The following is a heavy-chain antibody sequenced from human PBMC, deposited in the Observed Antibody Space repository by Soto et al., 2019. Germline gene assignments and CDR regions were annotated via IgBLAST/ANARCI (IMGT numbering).Heavy chain of an antibody. CDR1: GGSISNSH. Sequence: QVHLQESGPGLVKPSETLSLSCTISGGSISNSHWSWIRQPAGKGLEWIGRVYSSGDTNYNPSLESRVTMSVDTSNNHFSLKLTSVTAADTAVYYCVRDKGMADPWGQGTLVSVSS. J-gene: IGHJ5*02. CDR3: VRDKGMADP. CDR2: VYSSGDT. D-gene: IGHD6-13*01. V-gene: IGHV4-4*07.